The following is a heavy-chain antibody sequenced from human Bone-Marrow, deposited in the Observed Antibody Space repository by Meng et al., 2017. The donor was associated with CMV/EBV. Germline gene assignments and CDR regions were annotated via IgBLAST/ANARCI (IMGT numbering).Heavy chain of an antibody. Sequence: ASVKVSCKASGYTFTSYDINWVRQATGQGLEWMGWMNPNSGNTGYAQKFQGRVTITRNTSISTAYMELSSLRSEDTAVYYCARGPRWNYGFYYYYGMDVWGQGTTVTFSS. CDR2: MNPNSGNT. J-gene: IGHJ6*02. CDR3: ARGPRWNYGFYYYYGMDV. CDR1: GYTFTSYD. D-gene: IGHD1-7*01. V-gene: IGHV1-8*03.